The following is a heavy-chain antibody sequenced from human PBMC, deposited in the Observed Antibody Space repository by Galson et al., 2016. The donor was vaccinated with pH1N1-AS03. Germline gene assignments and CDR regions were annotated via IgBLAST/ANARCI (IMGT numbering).Heavy chain of an antibody. CDR2: VDPDTSKT. J-gene: IGHJ4*02. CDR1: GYTFTDYN. V-gene: IGHV1-69-2*01. CDR3: ATAGPRGSLSS. Sequence: VKVSCKVSGYTFTDYNMHWVQQAPGKGLEWMGLVDPDTSKTKYAEKFQGRVTITADTSRDTAYMDLSGLRSADTAIYYCATAGPRGSLSSWGQGTLVTVSS. D-gene: IGHD6-6*01.